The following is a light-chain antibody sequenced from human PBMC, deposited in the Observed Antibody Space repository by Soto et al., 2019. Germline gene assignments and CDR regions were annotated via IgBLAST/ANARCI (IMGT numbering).Light chain of an antibody. V-gene: IGKV3-20*01. Sequence: EIVLTQSPGTLSLSPGERATLPCRASQTVNSNYLAWYQQKPGQAPRLLIYGASSRATGIPNRFSGSGSGTDFTLTISRLEPEDFAIYYCQQCGSSLWTFGQGTKVDIK. CDR2: GAS. J-gene: IGKJ1*01. CDR1: QTVNSNY. CDR3: QQCGSSLWT.